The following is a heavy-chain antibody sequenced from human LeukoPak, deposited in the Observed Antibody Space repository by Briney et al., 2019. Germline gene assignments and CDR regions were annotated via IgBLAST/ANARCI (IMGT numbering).Heavy chain of an antibody. Sequence: GESLKISCKGSGYSFTSYWIGWVRQTPGKGLEWMGIIYPGDSDTRYSPSFQGQVTISADKSISTAYLQWSSLKASDTAMYYCARALSGSYYAGVTLGFDYWGQGTLVTVSS. V-gene: IGHV5-51*01. CDR3: ARALSGSYYAGVTLGFDY. CDR2: IYPGDSDT. D-gene: IGHD1-26*01. J-gene: IGHJ4*02. CDR1: GYSFTSYW.